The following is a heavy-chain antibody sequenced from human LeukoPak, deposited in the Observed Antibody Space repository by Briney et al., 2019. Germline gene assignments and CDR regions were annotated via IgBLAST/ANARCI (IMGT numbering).Heavy chain of an antibody. CDR1: GFTFSTYE. J-gene: IGHJ4*02. V-gene: IGHV3-48*03. D-gene: IGHD6-25*01. CDR2: ISSSGSTI. Sequence: GGSLRLSCAASGFTFSTYEMNWVRQAPGKGLEWVSYISSSGSTIYYADSVKGRFTISRDNAKNSLYLQMNSLRAEDTAVYYCARMRLGRRRIDYWGQGALVTVSS. CDR3: ARMRLGRRRIDY.